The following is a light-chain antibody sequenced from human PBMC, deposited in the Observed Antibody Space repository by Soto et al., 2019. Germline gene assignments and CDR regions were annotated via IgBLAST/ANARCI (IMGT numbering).Light chain of an antibody. CDR2: TAS. V-gene: IGKV1-5*03. Sequence: IQMTQSPSTLSASIGDRITISCRASQNIDTWLAWYQQRPGEAPKLLIYTASNLENGVPSRFSGSGSGTASTLTISTLQPEDFATYYCQQYSDSSRSFGQGTQVE. CDR1: QNIDTW. J-gene: IGKJ1*01. CDR3: QQYSDSSRS.